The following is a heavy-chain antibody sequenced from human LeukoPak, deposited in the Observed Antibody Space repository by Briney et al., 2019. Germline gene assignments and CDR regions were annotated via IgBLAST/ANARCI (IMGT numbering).Heavy chain of an antibody. D-gene: IGHD4-11*01. CDR3: ASRYDYSNYIDY. Sequence: ASETLSLTCSVSGGSISSDDYCWNWIRQHPGKGLEWIGYIYYSGSTYYNPSLKSRVALSVDTSKNQFSLKLSSVTAADTAVYYCASRYDYSNYIDYWGQGTLVTVSS. V-gene: IGHV4-31*03. CDR2: IYYSGST. J-gene: IGHJ4*02. CDR1: GGSISSDDYC.